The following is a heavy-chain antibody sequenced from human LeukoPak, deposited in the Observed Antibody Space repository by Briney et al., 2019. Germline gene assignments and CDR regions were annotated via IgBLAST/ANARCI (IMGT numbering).Heavy chain of an antibody. J-gene: IGHJ5*02. V-gene: IGHV1-46*01. D-gene: IGHD3-3*01. CDR1: GYTFTSYY. CDR2: INPSGGST. Sequence: VASVKVSCKASGYTFTSYYMHWVRQAPGQGLEWMGIINPSGGSTSYAQKFQGRVTMTRDTSTSTVYMELSSLRSEDTAVYYCARAPLTIFGVVIIGNWFDPWGQGTLVTVSS. CDR3: ARAPLTIFGVVIIGNWFDP.